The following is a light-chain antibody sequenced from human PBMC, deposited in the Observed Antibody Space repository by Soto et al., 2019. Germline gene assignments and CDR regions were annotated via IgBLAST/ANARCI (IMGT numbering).Light chain of an antibody. CDR2: AAS. J-gene: IGKJ5*01. CDR3: QNYNSASIT. V-gene: IGKV1-27*01. CDR1: QGISHY. Sequence: GARVTITCRASQGISHYLAWYQQKPGKVPKLLIYAASTLQSGVPSRFSGSGSGTDFTLTISSLQPEDVATYYCQNYNSASITFGQGTRLDIK.